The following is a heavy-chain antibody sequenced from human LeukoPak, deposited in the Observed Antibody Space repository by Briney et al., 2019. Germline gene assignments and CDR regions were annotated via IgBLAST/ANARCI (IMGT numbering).Heavy chain of an antibody. Sequence: QPGGSLRLSCAASGFPFSSYSMNWVRQAPGKGLEWVSYISSSSSTIYYADSVKGRFTISRDNAKNSLYLQMNSLRAEDTAVYYCARDHHRRLYDSQARDTFDIWGQGTMVTVSS. CDR1: GFPFSSYS. D-gene: IGHD3-22*01. V-gene: IGHV3-48*01. CDR3: ARDHHRRLYDSQARDTFDI. CDR2: ISSSSSTI. J-gene: IGHJ3*02.